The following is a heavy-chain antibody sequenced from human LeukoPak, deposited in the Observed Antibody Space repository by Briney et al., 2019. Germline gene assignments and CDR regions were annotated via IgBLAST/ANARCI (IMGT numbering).Heavy chain of an antibody. J-gene: IGHJ4*01. CDR1: GASFSDYY. Sequence: PSETLSLTCGVHGASFSDYYWSWIRQPPGKGLEWIGEINHRGSTNYNPSLESRVTISVDTSKKQFSLKVNSVTVADAAVYYCARIRHSSGWAFDYWGHGTLVTVSS. D-gene: IGHD6-19*01. CDR2: INHRGST. CDR3: ARIRHSSGWAFDY. V-gene: IGHV4-34*01.